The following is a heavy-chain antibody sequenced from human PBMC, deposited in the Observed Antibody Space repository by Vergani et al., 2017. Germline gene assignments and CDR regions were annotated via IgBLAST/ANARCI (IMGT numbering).Heavy chain of an antibody. V-gene: IGHV3-49*03. J-gene: IGHJ6*03. CDR1: GFTFGDYA. CDR2: IRSKAYGGTT. D-gene: IGHD2-21*01. CDR3: TRDRQEGYCGGDCYHDYYYYMDV. Sequence: VQLVESGGGVVQPGRSLRLSCTASGFTFGDYAMSWFRQAPGKGLEWVGFIRSKAYGGTTEYAASVKGRFTISRDDSKSIAYLQMNSLKTEDTAVYYCTRDRQEGYCGGDCYHDYYYYMDVWGKGTTVTVSS.